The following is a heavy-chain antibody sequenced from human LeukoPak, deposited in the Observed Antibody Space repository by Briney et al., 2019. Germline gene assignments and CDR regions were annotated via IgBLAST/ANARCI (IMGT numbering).Heavy chain of an antibody. CDR1: GFTFSSYA. CDR3: ARGFISFLNWFDP. D-gene: IGHD3-16*02. J-gene: IGHJ5*02. V-gene: IGHV4-34*01. CDR2: INHSGST. Sequence: GSLRLSCAASGFTFSSYAMSWIRQPPGKGLEWIGEINHSGSTNYNPSLKSRVTISVDTSKNQFSLKLSSVTAADTAVYYCARGFISFLNWFDPWGQGTLVTVSS.